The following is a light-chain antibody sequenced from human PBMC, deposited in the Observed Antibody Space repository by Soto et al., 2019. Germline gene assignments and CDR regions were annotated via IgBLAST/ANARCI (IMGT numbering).Light chain of an antibody. CDR1: SSNIGSND. CDR3: GTWDSSLIAL. J-gene: IGLJ1*01. Sequence: QSVLTQPPSVSAAPGQKVTISCSGNSSNIGSNDVSWYQQLPGKAPKLLIYESSQRPSGIPDRFSGSKSGTSATLGITGLQTGDEADYYCGTWDSSLIALFGTGTKVTVL. V-gene: IGLV1-51*02. CDR2: ESS.